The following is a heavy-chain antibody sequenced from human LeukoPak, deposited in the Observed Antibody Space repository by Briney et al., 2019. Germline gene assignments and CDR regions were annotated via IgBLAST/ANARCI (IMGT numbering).Heavy chain of an antibody. V-gene: IGHV4-34*01. CDR3: ARGQDLRRAFDI. CDR1: CGSFSGYY. D-gene: IGHD1-14*01. CDR2: INHSGST. Sequence: SETLSLTCAVYCGSFSGYYWSWIRQPPGKGLEWIGEINHSGSTNYNPSLKSRVTISVDTSKNQFSLKLSSVTAADTVVYYCARGQDLRRAFDIWGQGTMVTVSS. J-gene: IGHJ3*02.